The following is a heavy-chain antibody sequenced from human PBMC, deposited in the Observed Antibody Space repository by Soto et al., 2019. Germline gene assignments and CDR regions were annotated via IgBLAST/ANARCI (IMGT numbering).Heavy chain of an antibody. CDR3: ARDLISAYSNYEVDP. CDR1: GYTFTSYG. CDR2: ISAYNGNI. D-gene: IGHD4-4*01. Sequence: ASVKVSCKASGYTFTSYGISWVRQAPGQGLEWMGWISAYNGNINYAQKHQGRVTMTTDTSTSTAYMELRSLRSDDTAVYYCARDLISAYSNYEVDPWGQGTLVTVS. J-gene: IGHJ5*02. V-gene: IGHV1-18*01.